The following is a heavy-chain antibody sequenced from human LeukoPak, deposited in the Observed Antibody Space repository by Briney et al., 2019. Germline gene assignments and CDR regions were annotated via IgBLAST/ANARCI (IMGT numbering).Heavy chain of an antibody. D-gene: IGHD3-9*01. CDR3: TRAGERPIRYFDC. J-gene: IGHJ4*02. CDR2: MNPNSGNT. CDR1: GYSFSSYD. Sequence: ASVKVSCKASGYSFSSYDINWVRQATGQGLEWMGWMNPNSGNTGYAQEFQGRVSMTRNTSINTAYMESSSLRSEDTALYFCTRAGERPIRYFDCWGQGTLVTVSS. V-gene: IGHV1-8*01.